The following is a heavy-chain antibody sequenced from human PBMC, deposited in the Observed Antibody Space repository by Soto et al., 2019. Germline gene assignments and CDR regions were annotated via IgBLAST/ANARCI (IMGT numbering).Heavy chain of an antibody. D-gene: IGHD3-16*02. V-gene: IGHV4-34*01. CDR1: GGSFSGYY. J-gene: IGHJ4*02. CDR2: INHSGST. CDR3: ARGTDDYVWGSYRYKSPEYYFDY. Sequence: PSETLSLTCAVYGGSFSGYYWSWIRQPPGKGLEWIGEINHSGSTNYNPSLKSRVTISVDTSKNQFSLKLSSVTAADTAVYYCARGTDDYVWGSYRYKSPEYYFDYWGQGTLVTVSS.